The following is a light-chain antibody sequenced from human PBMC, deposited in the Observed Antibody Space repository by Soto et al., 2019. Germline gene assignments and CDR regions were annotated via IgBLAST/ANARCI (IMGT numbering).Light chain of an antibody. CDR1: RSILYTSNNKNY. J-gene: IGKJ3*01. CDR2: WGS. CDR3: QLSYTTPLT. V-gene: IGKV4-1*01. Sequence: DIVLTQSPESLAVSLGERASIYCKSSRSILYTSNNKNYLSWYQQKPGQPPKLLIYWGSFREAGVPDRFSGSESGTNFTLTISNLQAEDVAVYYCQLSYTTPLTFGPGTRVHI.